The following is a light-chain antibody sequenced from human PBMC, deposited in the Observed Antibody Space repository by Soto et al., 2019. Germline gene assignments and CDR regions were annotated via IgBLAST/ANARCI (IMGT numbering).Light chain of an antibody. Sequence: QSVLTQPPSASGTPGQRVTVSCSGSSSNIASNTVNWYQQPPGTAPKLLIYSNDQRPSGVPDRFSASKSGTSASLAISGLQSEDEADYYCSSYTRFSTYVFGTGTKVTVL. CDR1: SSNIASNT. V-gene: IGLV1-44*01. CDR2: SND. CDR3: SSYTRFSTYV. J-gene: IGLJ1*01.